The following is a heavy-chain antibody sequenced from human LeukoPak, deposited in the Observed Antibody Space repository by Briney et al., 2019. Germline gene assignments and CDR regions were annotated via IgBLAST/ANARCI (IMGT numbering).Heavy chain of an antibody. CDR1: GYTFTSYY. Sequence: GASVKVSCKASGYTFTSYYIHWVRQAPGLGLEWMGVIDPGGGSTTYAQRFQGRVTMTRDTSSSTVYMELSSLRSEDTAVYYCARYYYFDYWGQGTLVTVSS. J-gene: IGHJ4*02. V-gene: IGHV1-46*01. CDR2: IDPGGGST. CDR3: ARYYYFDY.